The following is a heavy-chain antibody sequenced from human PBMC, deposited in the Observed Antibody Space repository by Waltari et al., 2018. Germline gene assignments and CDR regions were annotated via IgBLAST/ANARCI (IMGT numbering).Heavy chain of an antibody. CDR2: MNGDGTNI. CDR3: ARVRLGDYVIST. J-gene: IGHJ5*02. D-gene: IGHD4-17*01. CDR1: GFTFSSYW. Sequence: EVQLVESGGGLVQPGGSLSLSCAASGFTFSSYWMHWVRHVPGKGLVWVSRMNGDGTNILYADSVKGRFTISRDNAKNTLYLQMNSLRAEDTAVYYCARVRLGDYVISTWGQGTLVTVSS. V-gene: IGHV3-74*01.